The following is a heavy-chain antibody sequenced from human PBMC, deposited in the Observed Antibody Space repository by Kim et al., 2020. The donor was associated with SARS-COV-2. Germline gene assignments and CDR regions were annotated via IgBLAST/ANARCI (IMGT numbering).Heavy chain of an antibody. CDR3: ARGPRRTLSTVTSHRYYYMDV. D-gene: IGHD3-16*01. V-gene: IGHV1-18*01. Sequence: ASVKVSCEASGYALTSYTINWVRQAPGQGLEWLGWINPYNGNTNYAQEFQDRVTMTTDTPTSIVYMEVRSLGFDDTAVYYCARGPRRTLSTVTSHRYYYMDVWGKGTTVTVS. J-gene: IGHJ6*03. CDR1: GYALTSYT. CDR2: INPYNGNT.